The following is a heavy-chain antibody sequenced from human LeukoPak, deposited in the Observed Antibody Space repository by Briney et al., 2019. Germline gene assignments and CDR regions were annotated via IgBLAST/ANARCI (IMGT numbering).Heavy chain of an antibody. D-gene: IGHD5-24*01. CDR3: ARDPPRRDGNNYGYFDL. CDR1: GYSFSSFG. CDR2: ISANNGYT. Sequence: ASVKVSCKASGYSFSSFGISWLRQAPGQGLEWMGWISANNGYTKYAQKFQGRVTMTTDTSTRTAYMEVRSLRSDDTAVYYCARDPPRRDGNNYGYFDLWGRGTLVTVSS. J-gene: IGHJ2*01. V-gene: IGHV1-18*01.